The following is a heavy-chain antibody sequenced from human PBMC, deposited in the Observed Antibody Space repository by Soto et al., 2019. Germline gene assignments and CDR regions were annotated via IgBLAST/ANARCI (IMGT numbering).Heavy chain of an antibody. CDR3: ARGGRRITTMMEGIDP. Sequence: QVQLVESGGGVVQPGRSLRLSCAASGFTFSSYGMHWVRQAPGKGLEWVAVIWYDGSNKYYADSVKGRFTISRDNSKNTLYLQMNSLRAEDTAVYYCARGGRRITTMMEGIDPWGQGTLVTVSS. J-gene: IGHJ5*02. V-gene: IGHV3-33*01. D-gene: IGHD3-10*01. CDR2: IWYDGSNK. CDR1: GFTFSSYG.